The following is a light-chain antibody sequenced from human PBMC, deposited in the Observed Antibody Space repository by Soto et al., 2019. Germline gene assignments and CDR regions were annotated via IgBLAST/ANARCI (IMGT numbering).Light chain of an antibody. CDR2: EVS. V-gene: IGLV2-14*01. CDR1: SSDFGGYNY. J-gene: IGLJ2*01. CDR3: SSYTSSRHVL. Sequence: QSALTQPASVSGSPGQSITISCTGTSSDFGGYNYVSWYQHHPDKAPKLIIFEVSNRPSGVSDRFSGSKSGNTASLTISGLQADDEADYYCSSYTSSRHVLFGGGTKVTVL.